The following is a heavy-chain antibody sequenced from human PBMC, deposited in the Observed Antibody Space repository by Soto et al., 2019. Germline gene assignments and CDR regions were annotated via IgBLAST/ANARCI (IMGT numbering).Heavy chain of an antibody. CDR2: ISAYSGAT. J-gene: IGHJ5*02. CDR1: GYTFSDHG. CDR3: AKDRPRLTQQFNGVS. D-gene: IGHD2-8*01. Sequence: QIQLVQSGAEVKKPGASVRVSCKASGYTFSDHGFSWVRQGPGQGREWLGWISAYSGATDYAQKCRGRITLTTDTPTSKDYMELRSLRSDDTAVYYCAKDRPRLTQQFNGVSWGQGTLVTVSS. V-gene: IGHV1-18*01.